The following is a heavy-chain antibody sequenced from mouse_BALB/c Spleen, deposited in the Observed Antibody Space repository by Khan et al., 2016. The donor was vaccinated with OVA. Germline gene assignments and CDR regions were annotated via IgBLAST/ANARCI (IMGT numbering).Heavy chain of an antibody. J-gene: IGHJ1*01. CDR3: ANFYCASVDGWWFAV. CDR2: FWGDGCT. D-gene: IGHD1-1*02. Sequence: QVQLKQSGPGLVAPSQSLSTTSTVSGLSLTKYGVSRVRQSPGKGLEWLGIFWGDGCTNYHSALKSTLSISKDNSQSQVFLKLNSLQAHDTATYYCANFYCASVDGWWFAVWGAGTMVTGSS. V-gene: IGHV2-3*01. CDR1: GLSLTKYG.